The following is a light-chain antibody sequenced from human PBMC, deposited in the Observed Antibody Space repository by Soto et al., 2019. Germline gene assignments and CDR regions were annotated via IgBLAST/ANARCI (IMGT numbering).Light chain of an antibody. CDR1: SSDVGNYNL. CDR3: CSYAGRSTYV. V-gene: IGLV2-23*01. J-gene: IGLJ1*01. Sequence: QSALTQPASVSGSPGQSITISCTGTSSDVGNYNLVSWYQHHPGKAPKLMIYEGSKRPSGVSNRFSGSKSGNTASLTISGLQAEDEADYYCCSYAGRSTYVFGTGTKLT. CDR2: EGS.